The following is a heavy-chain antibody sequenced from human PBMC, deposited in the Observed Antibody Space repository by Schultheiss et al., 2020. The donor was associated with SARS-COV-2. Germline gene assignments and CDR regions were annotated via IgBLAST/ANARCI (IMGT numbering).Heavy chain of an antibody. CDR1: GGSVSSGSYY. V-gene: IGHV4-39*07. CDR2: IYHSGST. Sequence: SQTLSLTCTVSGGSVSSGSYYWSWIRQPPGKGLEWIGSIYHSGSTYYNPSLKSRVTISLDTSKNQFSLKLSSVTAADTAVYYCARDCGTVGSCNYYSYGMDVWGQGTTVTVSS. D-gene: IGHD1-26*01. CDR3: ARDCGTVGSCNYYSYGMDV. J-gene: IGHJ6*02.